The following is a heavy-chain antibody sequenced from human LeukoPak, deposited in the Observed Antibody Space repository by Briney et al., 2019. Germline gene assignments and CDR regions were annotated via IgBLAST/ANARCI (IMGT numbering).Heavy chain of an antibody. V-gene: IGHV3-30*18. J-gene: IGHJ4*02. CDR1: GFTFSSYG. Sequence: GRSLRLSCAASGFTFSSYGMHWVRQAPGKGLEWVAVISYDGSNKYYAGSVKGRFTISRDNSKNTLYLQMNSLRAEDTAVYYCAKDAVAGANLDYWGQGTLVTVSS. D-gene: IGHD6-19*01. CDR2: ISYDGSNK. CDR3: AKDAVAGANLDY.